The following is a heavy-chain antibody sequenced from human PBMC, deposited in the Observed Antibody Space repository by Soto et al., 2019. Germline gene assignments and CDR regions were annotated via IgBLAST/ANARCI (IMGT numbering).Heavy chain of an antibody. CDR3: ARTQVERYYYDSSGYATNFDY. V-gene: IGHV4-30-4*01. J-gene: IGHJ4*02. CDR1: GGSISSGDYY. D-gene: IGHD3-22*01. Sequence: QVQLQESGPGLVKPSQTLSLTCTVSGGSISSGDYYWSWIRQPPGKGLEWIGYIYYSGSTYYNPSLKSRLTISVDTSTNQFSLKLSSVTAADTAVYYCARTQVERYYYDSSGYATNFDYWGQGTLVTVSS. CDR2: IYYSGST.